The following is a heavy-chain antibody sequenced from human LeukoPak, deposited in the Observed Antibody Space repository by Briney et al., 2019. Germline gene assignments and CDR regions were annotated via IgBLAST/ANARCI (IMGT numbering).Heavy chain of an antibody. V-gene: IGHV3-7*01. Sequence: GGSLRLSCAVSGLTFSSSWMDWVRQAPGKGLEWVASINPDGIKRYSADSVKGRFTISRDNARNSLYLQMDSLRVEDTAFYYCARADDFWSGYLVYYYYGMDVWGQGTTVTVSS. CDR3: ARADDFWSGYLVYYYYGMDV. J-gene: IGHJ6*02. D-gene: IGHD3-3*01. CDR2: INPDGIKR. CDR1: GLTFSSSW.